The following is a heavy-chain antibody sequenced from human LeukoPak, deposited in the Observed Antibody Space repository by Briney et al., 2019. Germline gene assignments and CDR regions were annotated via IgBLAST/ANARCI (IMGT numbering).Heavy chain of an antibody. Sequence: SVKVSCKASGGTFSSYAISWVRQAPGQGLEWMGGIIPIFGTANYAQKFQGRVTITADKSTSTAYMELSSLRSEDTAVYYCARDCSGGSCADYYGMDVWGKGTAVTVSS. CDR1: GGTFSSYA. D-gene: IGHD2-15*01. CDR3: ARDCSGGSCADYYGMDV. V-gene: IGHV1-69*06. CDR2: IIPIFGTA. J-gene: IGHJ6*04.